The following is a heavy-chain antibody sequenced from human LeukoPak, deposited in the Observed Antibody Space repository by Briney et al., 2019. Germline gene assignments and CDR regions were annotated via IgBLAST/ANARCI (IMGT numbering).Heavy chain of an antibody. CDR3: ARRIAAAGNNWFDP. CDR2: IYYSGST. V-gene: IGHV4-59*01. J-gene: IGHJ5*02. CDR1: GGSISSYY. D-gene: IGHD6-13*01. Sequence: SETLSLTCTVSGGSISSYYWSWIRQPPGKGLEWIGYIYYSGSTNYNPSLKSRVTISVDTSKNQFSLKLSSVTAADTAVYYCARRIAAAGNNWFDPWGQGTLVTVSS.